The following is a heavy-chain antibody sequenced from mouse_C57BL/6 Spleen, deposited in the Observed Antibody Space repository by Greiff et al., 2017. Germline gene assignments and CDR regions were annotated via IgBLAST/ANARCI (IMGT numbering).Heavy chain of an antibody. D-gene: IGHD2-3*01. Sequence: EVQRVESGGGLVQPGGSLSLSCAASGFTFTDYYMSWVRQPPGKALEWLGFIRNKANGYTTEYSASVKGRFTISRDNSQSILYLQMNALRAEDSATYYCARSDGPFAYWGQETLVTVSA. J-gene: IGHJ3*01. CDR2: IRNKANGYTT. V-gene: IGHV7-3*01. CDR1: GFTFTDYY. CDR3: ARSDGPFAY.